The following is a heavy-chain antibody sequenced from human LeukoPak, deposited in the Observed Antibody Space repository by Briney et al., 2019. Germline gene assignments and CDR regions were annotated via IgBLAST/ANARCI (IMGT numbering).Heavy chain of an antibody. Sequence: GGSLRLSCTASGFTFSDYYMSWIRQAPGKGLEWVSYISDRGDTIYYADSVKGRFTISRDNANNSVSLQMDSLRDEDTAAYYCARLKAGNWGPGSLVTVSS. CDR3: ARLKAGN. CDR2: ISDRGDTI. CDR1: GFTFSDYY. J-gene: IGHJ4*01. V-gene: IGHV3-11*01.